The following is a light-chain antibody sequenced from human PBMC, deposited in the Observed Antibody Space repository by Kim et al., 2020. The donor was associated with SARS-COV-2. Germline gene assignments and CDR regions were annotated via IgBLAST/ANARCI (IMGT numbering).Light chain of an antibody. Sequence: DFVMTQSPDSLAVSLGERATINCKSSQSVLYSSNNKNYLAWYQQKPGQPPKLLIYWASTRESGVPDRFSGSGSGTDFTLTISSLQAEDVAVYYCQQYYSIPRTFGQGTKVDIK. CDR1: QSVLYSSNNKNY. J-gene: IGKJ1*01. CDR2: WAS. CDR3: QQYYSIPRT. V-gene: IGKV4-1*01.